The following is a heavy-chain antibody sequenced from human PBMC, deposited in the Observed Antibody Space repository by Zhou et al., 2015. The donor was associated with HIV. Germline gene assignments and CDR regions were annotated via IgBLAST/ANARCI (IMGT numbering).Heavy chain of an antibody. CDR3: ARGGHYYDSSGPLHYFDY. Sequence: QVQLVQSGSEVKKPGSSVKVSCKASGGTLSGSDISWVRQAPGQGLEWMGGITPLFDIEEYAEKFRGRLTITVDESTGAAYMELSSLRSEDTAVYYCARGGHYYDSSGPLHYFDYWGQGTLVTVSS. CDR1: GGTLSGSD. D-gene: IGHD3-22*01. CDR2: ITPLFDIE. J-gene: IGHJ4*02. V-gene: IGHV1-69*01.